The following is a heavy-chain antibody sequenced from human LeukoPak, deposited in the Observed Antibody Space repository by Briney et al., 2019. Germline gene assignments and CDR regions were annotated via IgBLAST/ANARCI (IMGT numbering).Heavy chain of an antibody. V-gene: IGHV3-30-3*01. CDR1: GFTFSSYA. Sequence: GGSLRLSCAASGFTFSSYAMSWVRQAPGKGLEWVAVISYDGSNKYYADSVKGRFTISRDNSKNTLYLQMNSLRAEDTAVYYCAREATLGYYFDYWGQGTLVTVSS. CDR2: ISYDGSNK. J-gene: IGHJ4*02. CDR3: AREATLGYYFDY. D-gene: IGHD7-27*01.